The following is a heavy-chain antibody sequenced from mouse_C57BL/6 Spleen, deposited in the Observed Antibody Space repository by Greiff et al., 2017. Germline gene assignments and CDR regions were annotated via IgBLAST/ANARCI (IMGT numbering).Heavy chain of an antibody. D-gene: IGHD1-1*01. CDR2: INPSTGGT. CDR3: ARAFYYGSSRDWYFDV. J-gene: IGHJ1*03. CDR1: GYSFTGYY. Sequence: VQLKQSGPELVKPGASVKISCKASGYSFTGYYMNWVKQSPEKSLEWIGEINPSTGGTTYNQKFKAKATLTVDKSSSTAYMQLKSLTSEDSAVXDCARAFYYGSSRDWYFDVWGTGTTVTVSS. V-gene: IGHV1-42*01.